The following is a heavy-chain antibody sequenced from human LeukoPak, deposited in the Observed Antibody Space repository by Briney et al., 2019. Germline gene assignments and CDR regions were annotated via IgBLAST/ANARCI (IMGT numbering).Heavy chain of an antibody. D-gene: IGHD3-22*01. J-gene: IGHJ4*02. CDR1: GYTFTSYA. CDR3: ARGPITTRSHFDY. CDR2: IIPIFATA. V-gene: IGHV1-69*13. Sequence: GASVKVSCKASGYTFTSYAMHWVRLAPGQRLEWMGGIIPIFATANYAQKFQGRVTITADESTSTAYMELSSLRSEDTAVYYCARGPITTRSHFDYWGQGTLVTVSS.